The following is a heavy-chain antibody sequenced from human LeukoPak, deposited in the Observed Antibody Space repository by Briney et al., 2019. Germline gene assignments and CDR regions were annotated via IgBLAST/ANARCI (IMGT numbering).Heavy chain of an antibody. CDR1: GFTFSNRE. CDR2: ISSSGPTI. Sequence: PGGSLRLSCAASGFTFSNREMNWVRQAPGKGLEWISYISSSGPTIYYGDSVRGRFTISRDNAKNSLYLQMNNLRAEDTAVYYCARQTFVPGGNNWFDPWGQGTLVTVSS. V-gene: IGHV3-48*03. J-gene: IGHJ5*02. CDR3: ARQTFVPGGNNWFDP. D-gene: IGHD3-16*01.